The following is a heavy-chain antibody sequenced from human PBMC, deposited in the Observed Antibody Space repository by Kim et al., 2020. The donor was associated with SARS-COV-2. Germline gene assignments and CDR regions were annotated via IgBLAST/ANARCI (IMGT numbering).Heavy chain of an antibody. CDR1: GFTFDDYA. CDR2: ISWNSGSI. D-gene: IGHD6-25*01. J-gene: IGHJ6*02. CDR3: AKDLGSSENEENGYYGMDV. Sequence: GGSLILSCAASGFTFDDYAMHWVRQAPGKGLEWVSGISWNSGSIGYADSVKGRFTISRDNAKNSLYLQMNSLRAEDTALYYCAKDLGSSENEENGYYGMDVWGQGTTGTVSS. V-gene: IGHV3-9*01.